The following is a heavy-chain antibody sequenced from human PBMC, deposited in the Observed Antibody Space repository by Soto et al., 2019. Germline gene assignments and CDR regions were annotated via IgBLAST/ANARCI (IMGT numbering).Heavy chain of an antibody. J-gene: IGHJ3*02. D-gene: IGHD3-22*01. Sequence: ASVKVSCKASGYTFTGYYMHWVRQAPGQGLEWMGWINPNSGGTNYAQKFQGRVTMTRDTSISTAYMELSRLRSDDTAVYYCAALDYYDSSGYYRSRNAFDIWGQGTMVTVSS. CDR1: GYTFTGYY. V-gene: IGHV1-2*02. CDR2: INPNSGGT. CDR3: AALDYYDSSGYYRSRNAFDI.